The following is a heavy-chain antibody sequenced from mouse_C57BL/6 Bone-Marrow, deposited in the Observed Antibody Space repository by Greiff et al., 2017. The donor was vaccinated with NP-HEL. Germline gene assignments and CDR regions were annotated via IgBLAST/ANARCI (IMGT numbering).Heavy chain of an antibody. D-gene: IGHD2-3*01. CDR3: ARSPLYDGYYVPWFAY. Sequence: QVQLQQPGAELVMPGASVKLSCKASGYTFTSYWMHWVKQRPGQGLEWIGEIDPSDSYTNYNQKFKGKSTLTVDKSSSTAYMQLSSLTSEDSAVYYGARSPLYDGYYVPWFAYWGQGTLVTVSA. J-gene: IGHJ3*01. CDR2: IDPSDSYT. V-gene: IGHV1-69*01. CDR1: GYTFTSYW.